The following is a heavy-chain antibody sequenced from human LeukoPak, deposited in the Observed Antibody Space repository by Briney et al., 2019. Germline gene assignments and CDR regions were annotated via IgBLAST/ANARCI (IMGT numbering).Heavy chain of an antibody. J-gene: IGHJ4*02. CDR2: ISGSGGST. CDR3: ATTYYSSSWYGIRFDY. CDR1: GFTFRSYA. D-gene: IGHD6-13*01. Sequence: GGSLRLSCAASGFTFRSYAMSWVRQAPGKGVEWVSAISGSGGSTYYADSVKGWFTISRDNSKNTLYLQMNSLRAEDTAVYYCATTYYSSSWYGIRFDYWGQGTLVTVSS. V-gene: IGHV3-23*01.